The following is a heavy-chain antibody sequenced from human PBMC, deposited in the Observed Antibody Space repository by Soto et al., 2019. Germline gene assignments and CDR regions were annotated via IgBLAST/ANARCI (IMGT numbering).Heavy chain of an antibody. CDR2: INAGNGNT. CDR3: ARDLGYSSGWT. D-gene: IGHD6-19*01. J-gene: IGHJ5*02. V-gene: IGHV1-3*05. CDR1: GYTFTSYA. Sequence: QVQLVQSGAEEKKPGASVKVSCKASGYTFTSYAMHWVRQAPGQRLEWMGWINAGNGNTKYSQKFQGRVTITRDTSASTAYMELSSRRSEDAAVYYCARDLGYSSGWTWGQGTLVTVSS.